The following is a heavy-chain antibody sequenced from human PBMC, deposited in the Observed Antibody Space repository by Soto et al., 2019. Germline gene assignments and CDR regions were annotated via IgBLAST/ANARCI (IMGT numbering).Heavy chain of an antibody. Sequence: QVHLVQSGAEVKKPGASVRVSCKASGFTFNYFYMHWVRQAPGQGPEWMGVINPSGDSTDYAQNFQGRLTMARDTATTTVYLELSSLRSEDTAVYFCARGLPGGVVVSGTRDFDYWGQGTLVTVSS. CDR3: ARGLPGGVVVSGTRDFDY. CDR2: INPSGDST. CDR1: GFTFNYFY. D-gene: IGHD3-22*01. V-gene: IGHV1-46*02. J-gene: IGHJ4*02.